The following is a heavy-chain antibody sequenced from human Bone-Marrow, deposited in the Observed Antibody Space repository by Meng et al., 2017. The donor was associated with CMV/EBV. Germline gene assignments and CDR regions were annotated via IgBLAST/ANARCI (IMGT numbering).Heavy chain of an antibody. D-gene: IGHD3-16*01. CDR2: ISAYNGNT. CDR1: GYTFTSYG. Sequence: QLQLVQSGAEVRKPGAPGQVSCKASGYTFTSYGISWVRQAPGQGLEWMGWISAYNGNTNYAQKLQGRVTMTTDTSTSTAYMELRSLRSDDTAVYYCAWGSETYYFDYWGQGTLVTVSS. J-gene: IGHJ4*02. CDR3: AWGSETYYFDY. V-gene: IGHV1-18*01.